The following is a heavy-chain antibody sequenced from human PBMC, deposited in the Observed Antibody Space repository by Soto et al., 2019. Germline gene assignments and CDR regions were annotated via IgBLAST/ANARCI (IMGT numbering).Heavy chain of an antibody. Sequence: QVQLQQWGAGLLKPSETLSLTCAVYGGAFSDYFWSWIRQPPGKGLEWIGEINHSGRTNSNPSLKSRVTISVDTSKNQFSLQLTSVTAADTAVYYCAGVPRPVVRGVRVVGFYFDFWGQGSLVTVSA. CDR2: INHSGRT. CDR1: GGAFSDYF. J-gene: IGHJ4*02. D-gene: IGHD3-10*01. CDR3: AGVPRPVVRGVRVVGFYFDF. V-gene: IGHV4-34*02.